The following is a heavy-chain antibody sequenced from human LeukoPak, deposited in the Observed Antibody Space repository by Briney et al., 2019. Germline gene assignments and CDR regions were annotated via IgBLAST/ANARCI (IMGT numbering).Heavy chain of an antibody. CDR2: ISYDGSNK. J-gene: IGHJ2*01. D-gene: IGHD2-15*01. CDR3: ARDGLAAATLHWCFDL. Sequence: GGSLRLSCAASGFTFSSYAMHWVRQAPGKGLEWVAVISYDGSNKYYADSVKGRFTISRDNSKNTLYLQMNSLRAEDTAVYYCARDGLAAATLHWCFDLWGRGTLVTVSS. V-gene: IGHV3-30*04. CDR1: GFTFSSYA.